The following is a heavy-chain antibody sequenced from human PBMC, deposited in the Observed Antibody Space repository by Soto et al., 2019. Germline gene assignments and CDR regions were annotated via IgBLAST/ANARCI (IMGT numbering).Heavy chain of an antibody. CDR3: ARCNLMTTPSFYGMDV. CDR1: GGSISSGGYY. CDR2: IYYSGST. Sequence: SETLSLTCTVSGGSISSGGYYWSWIRQHPGKGLEWIGYIYYSGSTYYNPSLKSRVTISVDTSKNQFSLKLSSVTAADTAVYYCARCNLMTTPSFYGMDVWGQGTTVTVSS. J-gene: IGHJ6*02. D-gene: IGHD4-4*01. V-gene: IGHV4-31*03.